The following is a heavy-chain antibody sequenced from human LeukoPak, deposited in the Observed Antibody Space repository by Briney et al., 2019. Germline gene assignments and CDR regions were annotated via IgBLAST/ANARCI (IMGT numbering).Heavy chain of an antibody. CDR3: ARAQYSDYVLHNWFDS. Sequence: EASVKVSCKTSGGTFSSYAISWVRQAPGQGLEWMGGIIPIFGTASYAQKFQGRVTITADKSTSTAYMELSSLRSEDTAVYYCARAQYSDYVLHNWFDSWGQGTLVTVSS. CDR2: IIPIFGTA. CDR1: GGTFSSYA. J-gene: IGHJ5*01. D-gene: IGHD5-12*01. V-gene: IGHV1-69*06.